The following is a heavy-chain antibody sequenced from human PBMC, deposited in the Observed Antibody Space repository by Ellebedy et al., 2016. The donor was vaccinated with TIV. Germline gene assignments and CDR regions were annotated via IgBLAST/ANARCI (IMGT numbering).Heavy chain of an antibody. J-gene: IGHJ4*02. CDR1: GYSFTNYW. V-gene: IGHV5-10-1*01. CDR3: ARHRYYFDGSAPLEY. Sequence: GGSLRLSCKGSGYSFTNYWISWVRQMPGKGLEWMGRIDPSDSYSTYSPPFRGHVTISADKSISTAYLQWSSLKASDTAIYYCARHRYYFDGSAPLEYWGQGTLVTVS. CDR2: IDPSDSYS. D-gene: IGHD3-22*01.